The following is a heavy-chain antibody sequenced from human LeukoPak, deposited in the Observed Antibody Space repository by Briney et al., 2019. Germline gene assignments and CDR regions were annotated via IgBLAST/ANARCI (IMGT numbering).Heavy chain of an antibody. CDR3: ARPVYGDYDDYYYMDV. CDR2: IYYSGST. Sequence: PPETLSLTCTVSAGSPTSSSSYWGWIRQHPGKGLEWLAKIYYSGSTYYIPFVKSRVTISVDTSKNQFSLKLSSVTAAHTAVYYCARPVYGDYDDYYYMDVWGKGTTVTVSS. D-gene: IGHD4-17*01. V-gene: IGHV4-39*01. CDR1: AGSPTSSSSY. J-gene: IGHJ6*03.